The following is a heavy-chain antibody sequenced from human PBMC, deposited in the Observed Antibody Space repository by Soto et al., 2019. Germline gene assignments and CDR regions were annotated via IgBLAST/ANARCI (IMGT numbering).Heavy chain of an antibody. D-gene: IGHD3-3*01. CDR2: ISSSGSTI. Sequence: QVPLVESGGGLVKPGGSLRLSCAASGFTFSDYYMSWIRQAPGKGLEWVSYISSSGSTIYYADSVKGRFTISRDNAKNSLYLQMNSLRAEDTAVYYCAREDRSGPISSNWFDPWGQGTLVTVSS. CDR3: AREDRSGPISSNWFDP. V-gene: IGHV3-11*01. J-gene: IGHJ5*02. CDR1: GFTFSDYY.